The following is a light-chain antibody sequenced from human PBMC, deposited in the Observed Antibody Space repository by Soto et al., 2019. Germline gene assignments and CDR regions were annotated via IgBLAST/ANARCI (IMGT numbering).Light chain of an antibody. CDR2: YES. CDR3: QVWDTSNDHHV. CDR1: NIGSKS. Sequence: SYELTQSPSVSVAPGQTATITCGGNNIGSKSVNWYQQKAGQAPVLVMSYESDRPSGIPERFSGSNSGNTATLTLSRVESGDEADYYCQVWDTSNDHHVFGSGTKLTVL. V-gene: IGLV3-21*01. J-gene: IGLJ1*01.